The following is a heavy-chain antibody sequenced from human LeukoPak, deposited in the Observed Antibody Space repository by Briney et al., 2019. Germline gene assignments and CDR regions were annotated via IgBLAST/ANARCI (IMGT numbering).Heavy chain of an antibody. CDR1: GGSISSSYY. V-gene: IGHV4-39*07. J-gene: IGHJ6*03. CDR2: IYYSGST. Sequence: SETLSLTCTVSGGSISSSYYWGWIRQPPGKGLEWIGSIYYSGSTYYNPSLKSRVTISVDTSKNQFSLELSSVTAADTAVYYCARDRGAYYYYMDVWGKGTTVTISS. CDR3: ARDRGAYYYYMDV.